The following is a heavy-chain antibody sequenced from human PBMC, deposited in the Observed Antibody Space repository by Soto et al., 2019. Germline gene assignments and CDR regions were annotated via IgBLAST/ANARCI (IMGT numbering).Heavy chain of an antibody. Sequence: PSETLSLTCTVSGGSISSGGYYWSWIRQHPGKGLEWIGYIYYSGSTNYNPSLKSRVTISVDTSKNQFSLKLSSVTAADTAVYYCARDPRIKLHSFDYWWQGTLVTVSS. D-gene: IGHD3-10*01. CDR2: IYYSGST. CDR3: ARDPRIKLHSFDY. CDR1: GGSISSGGYY. V-gene: IGHV4-61*08. J-gene: IGHJ4*02.